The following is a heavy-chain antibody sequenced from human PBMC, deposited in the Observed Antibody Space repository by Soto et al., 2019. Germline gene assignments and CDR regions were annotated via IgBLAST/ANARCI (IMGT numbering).Heavy chain of an antibody. CDR3: ARRYSSRCYYYYYGMGI. Sequence: PGGCLRLGCASSGFPFRSDGMHWVRPAPGKGLEWVAVIWYDGSNKYYADSVKGRFTISRDNSKNTLYLQMNSLRAEDTAVYYCARRYSSRCYYYYYGMGICGQGTTGTVSS. CDR2: IWYDGSNK. V-gene: IGHV3-33*01. J-gene: IGHJ6*02. D-gene: IGHD6-13*01. CDR1: GFPFRSDG.